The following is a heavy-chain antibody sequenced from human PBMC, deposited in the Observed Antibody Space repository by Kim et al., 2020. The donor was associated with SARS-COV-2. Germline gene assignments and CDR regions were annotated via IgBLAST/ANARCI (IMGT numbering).Heavy chain of an antibody. CDR1: GFTFSNNN. Sequence: GGSLRLSCAASGFTFSNNNMIWVRQAPGKGLEWVSSITTDSSDIYYADSVKGRFTISRDNAKNSLYLKMNSLRPGDTAVYYCSRIAYSYGIYYFDLWGQGTLVTVSS. D-gene: IGHD5-18*01. V-gene: IGHV3-21*01. J-gene: IGHJ4*02. CDR3: SRIAYSYGIYYFDL. CDR2: ITTDSSDI.